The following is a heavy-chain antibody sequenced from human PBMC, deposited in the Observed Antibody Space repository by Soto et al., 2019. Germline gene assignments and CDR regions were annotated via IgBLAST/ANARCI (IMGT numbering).Heavy chain of an antibody. Sequence: EVQLVESGGGLVQPGGSLRLSCVASGFTFSTSWMGWVRQAPGKGLEWVANIKQDGSENYYVDAVKGRFTISRDNAQNSLYLQMNSLRADDTAVYYSAKSQWLAHDVFDVWGQGTMVTVSS. D-gene: IGHD6-19*01. CDR3: AKSQWLAHDVFDV. J-gene: IGHJ3*01. CDR2: IKQDGSEN. CDR1: GFTFSTSW. V-gene: IGHV3-7*01.